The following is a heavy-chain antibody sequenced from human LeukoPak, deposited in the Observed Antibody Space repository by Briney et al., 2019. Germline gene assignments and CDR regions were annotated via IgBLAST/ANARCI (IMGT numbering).Heavy chain of an antibody. CDR1: GGSISSDY. Sequence: PSETLSLTCTVSGGSISSDYWSWIRQPPGKGLEWIGYIYYSGSTNYNPSLKSRVTISVDTSKNQFSLKLSSVTAADTAVYYCARVGDYGDYYYYGMDVWGQGTTVTVSS. CDR3: ARVGDYGDYYYYGMDV. D-gene: IGHD4-17*01. CDR2: IYYSGST. J-gene: IGHJ6*02. V-gene: IGHV4-59*01.